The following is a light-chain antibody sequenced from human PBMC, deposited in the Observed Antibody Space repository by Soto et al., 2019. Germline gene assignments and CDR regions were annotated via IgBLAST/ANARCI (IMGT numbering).Light chain of an antibody. Sequence: EIELTQSPCTLSLSPGDRATLSCRASQSFVNMYLAWYQQKPGQAPRLLMYGASRRTTGIPDRFSGSGSGTDFTLTISRLQPEDFAAYYCQQFSSSPRTFGRGTKVDIK. CDR3: QQFSSSPRT. J-gene: IGKJ4*02. V-gene: IGKV3-20*01. CDR2: GAS. CDR1: QSFVNMY.